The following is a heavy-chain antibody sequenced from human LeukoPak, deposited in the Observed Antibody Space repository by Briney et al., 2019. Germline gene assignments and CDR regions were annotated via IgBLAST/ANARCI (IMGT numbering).Heavy chain of an antibody. Sequence: ASVKVSCKPCGYNFPYYIHWVRQAPGQGLEWMGWIDPNSGATISAYTFQGRLSMTKDTSFTTVYMELNTLKSDDTAVYYCARDNYGRLDYWGQGSLVTVSS. CDR1: GYNFPYY. J-gene: IGHJ4*02. CDR2: IDPNSGAT. CDR3: ARDNYGRLDY. V-gene: IGHV1-2*02. D-gene: IGHD4-17*01.